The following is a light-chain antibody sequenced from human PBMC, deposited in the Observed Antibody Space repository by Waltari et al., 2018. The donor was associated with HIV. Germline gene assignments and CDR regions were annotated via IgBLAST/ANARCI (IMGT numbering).Light chain of an antibody. CDR3: GTWDSSLSAVV. CDR1: NSNLGTNY. V-gene: IGLV1-51*01. J-gene: IGLJ3*02. Sequence: QSVLQQPPSVTAAPGQQVTISCSGRNSNLGTNYVSWYQQITGTAPKPLIYDNNKRPSGIPDRFSGPKSDTSATLGITGLQTGDEADYRCGTWDSSLSAVVFGGGTKLTVL. CDR2: DNN.